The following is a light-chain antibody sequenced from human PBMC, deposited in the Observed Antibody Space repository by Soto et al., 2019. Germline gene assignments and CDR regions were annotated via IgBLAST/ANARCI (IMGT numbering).Light chain of an antibody. CDR3: QHYNNWPPWT. CDR1: QSVRSK. J-gene: IGKJ1*01. CDR2: DAS. V-gene: IGKV3-15*01. Sequence: EVVMTQAPDILSVSPGERATLSCWASQSVRSKLAWYQQKHGQAPRLLIYDASTRATGVPARFSGSGSGTEFTLTISSLQSEDFAVYYCQHYNNWPPWTFGQGTKVEIK.